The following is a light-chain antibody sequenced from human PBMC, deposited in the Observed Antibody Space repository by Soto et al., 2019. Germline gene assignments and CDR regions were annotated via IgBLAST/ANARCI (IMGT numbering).Light chain of an antibody. CDR1: ETVYSN. V-gene: IGKV3-15*01. CDR2: AAS. J-gene: IGKJ4*01. CDR3: QKYAKWPLT. Sequence: EIVMTQSPATLSVSQGETATLSCRASETVYSNLAWYQQKPGQAPTLPIFAASTRATGIPARFSGRGSGTECTLTITSLQSEDFGVYYCQKYAKWPLTLGGGTKVEIK.